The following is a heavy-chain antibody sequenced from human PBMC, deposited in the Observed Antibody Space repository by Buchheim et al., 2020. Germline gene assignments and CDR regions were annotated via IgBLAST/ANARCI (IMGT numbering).Heavy chain of an antibody. CDR2: ITSDGSNK. Sequence: QVQLVESGGGVVQPGTSLRLSCAASGFSFSTYGIQWVRQAPGKGLEWVALITSDGSNKYYLDSVKGRFAISRDNSKNTVYLHRNSLRADDSGVYYCAKGGDYDSWGQGSL. J-gene: IGHJ4*03. CDR3: AKGGDYDS. D-gene: IGHD2-15*01. V-gene: IGHV3-30*18. CDR1: GFSFSTYG.